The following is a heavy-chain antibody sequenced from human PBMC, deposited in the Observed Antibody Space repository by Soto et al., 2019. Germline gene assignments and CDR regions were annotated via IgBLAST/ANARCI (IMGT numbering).Heavy chain of an antibody. CDR2: INPSGGST. Sequence: ASVKVSCKASGYTFTSYYMHWVRQAPGQGLEWMGIINPSGGSTSYAQKFQGRVTMTRDTSTSTVYMELSSLRSEDTAVYYCARDGGSSWPDYYYYGMDVWGQGTTVTVSS. V-gene: IGHV1-46*01. D-gene: IGHD6-13*01. CDR3: ARDGGSSWPDYYYYGMDV. J-gene: IGHJ6*02. CDR1: GYTFTSYY.